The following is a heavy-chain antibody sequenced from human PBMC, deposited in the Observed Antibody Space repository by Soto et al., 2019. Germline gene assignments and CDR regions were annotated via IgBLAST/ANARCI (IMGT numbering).Heavy chain of an antibody. CDR2: INADNGNT. Sequence: SSVKVSCKASGYAFSGSVMHQVPPAPGQRLEWMGWINADNGNTKYSQEFQDRVTITRDTYASTPYTELSSTRSEDTGIYDCAAGGMTVALVRSNYSSSYGLDVWAQGATVPVSS. CDR1: GYAFSGSV. J-gene: IGHJ6*02. D-gene: IGHD6-19*01. CDR3: AAGGMTVALVRSNYSSSYGLDV. V-gene: IGHV1-3*03.